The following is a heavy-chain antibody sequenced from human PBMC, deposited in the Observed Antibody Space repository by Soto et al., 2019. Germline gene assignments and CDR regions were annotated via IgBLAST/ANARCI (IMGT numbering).Heavy chain of an antibody. CDR3: ARESAALNWFDP. CDR1: GLTFSSYS. Sequence: PGRPLRLSCPASGLTFSSYSMNWVRQAPGKGLEWVSYISSSSSTIYCADSVKGRFTISRDNAKNSLYLQMNSLRDEDTAVYYCARESAALNWFDPWGQGTLVTVSS. D-gene: IGHD2-2*01. CDR2: ISSSSSTI. V-gene: IGHV3-48*02. J-gene: IGHJ5*02.